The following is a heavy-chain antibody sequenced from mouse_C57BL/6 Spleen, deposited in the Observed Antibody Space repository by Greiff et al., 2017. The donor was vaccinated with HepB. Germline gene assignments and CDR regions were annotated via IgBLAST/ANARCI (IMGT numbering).Heavy chain of an antibody. CDR3: ARFDSSGSYYFDY. D-gene: IGHD3-2*02. CDR2: IYPGDGDT. CDR1: GYAFSSYW. Sequence: VMLVESGAELVKPGASVKISCKASGYAFSSYWMNWVKQRPGKGLEWIGQIYPGDGDTNYNGKFKGKATLTADKSSSTAYMQLSSLTSEDSAVYFCARFDSSGSYYFDYWGQGTTLTVSS. V-gene: IGHV1-80*01. J-gene: IGHJ2*01.